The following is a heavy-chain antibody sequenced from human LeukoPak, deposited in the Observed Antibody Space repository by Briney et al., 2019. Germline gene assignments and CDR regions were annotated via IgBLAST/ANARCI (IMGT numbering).Heavy chain of an antibody. Sequence: SETLSLTCAVYGGSFSGYYWSWIRQPPGKGLEWIGEINHSGSTNYNPSLKSRATISVDTSKNQFSLKLSSVTAADTAVYYCARDYGSGSYGVDYWGQGTLVTVSS. D-gene: IGHD3-10*01. CDR2: INHSGST. J-gene: IGHJ4*02. CDR3: ARDYGSGSYGVDY. CDR1: GGSFSGYY. V-gene: IGHV4-34*01.